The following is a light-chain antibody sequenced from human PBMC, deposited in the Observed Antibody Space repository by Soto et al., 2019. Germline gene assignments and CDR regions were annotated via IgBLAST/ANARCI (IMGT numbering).Light chain of an antibody. CDR3: QQYNNWPIT. CDR2: DAS. V-gene: IGKV3-15*01. CDR1: QSVSGD. Sequence: EIVLTQSPATLSVSPGERATLSCRASQSVSGDLAWYHHKPGQAPRLLIYDASTRALDTPARFAGSGAGTEFTLTISRLQSEDFAFYFCQQYNNWPITFGQGTRLEIK. J-gene: IGKJ5*01.